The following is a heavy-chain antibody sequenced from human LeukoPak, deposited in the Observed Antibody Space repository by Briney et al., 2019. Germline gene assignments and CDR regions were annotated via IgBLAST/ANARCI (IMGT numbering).Heavy chain of an antibody. V-gene: IGHV4-4*07. J-gene: IGHJ4*02. Sequence: SETLSLTCTVSGGSISSYYWSWIRQPAGKGLEWIGRIYTSGSTNYNPSLKSRVTMSVDTSKNQFSLRLSSVTAADTAVYYRAASVTPEYYFDYWGQGTLVTVSS. D-gene: IGHD4-17*01. CDR1: GGSISSYY. CDR2: IYTSGST. CDR3: AASVTPEYYFDY.